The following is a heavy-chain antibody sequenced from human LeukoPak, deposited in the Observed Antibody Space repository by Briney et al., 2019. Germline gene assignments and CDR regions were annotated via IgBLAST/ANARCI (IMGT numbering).Heavy chain of an antibody. Sequence: SVKVSCKASGGTLSSYAISWVRQAPGQGLEWMGGIIPIFGTANYAQKFQGRVTITADKSTSTAYMELSSLRSEDTAVYYCARHSSPPYCSGGSCYPYYFDYWGQGTLVTVSS. V-gene: IGHV1-69*06. CDR1: GGTLSSYA. CDR2: IIPIFGTA. CDR3: ARHSSPPYCSGGSCYPYYFDY. J-gene: IGHJ4*02. D-gene: IGHD2-15*01.